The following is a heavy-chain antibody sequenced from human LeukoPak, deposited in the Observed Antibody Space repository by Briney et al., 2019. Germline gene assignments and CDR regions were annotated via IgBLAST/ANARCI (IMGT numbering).Heavy chain of an antibody. CDR2: ISSGSSYI. Sequence: GGSLRLSCAASGFTFSTYSMNWVRQAPGKGQEWVSSISSGSSYIYYADSVKGRFTISRDNAKNSLYLQMNSLRAEDTAMYFCARVPSDYWGQGTLVTVSS. CDR3: ARVPSDY. CDR1: GFTFSTYS. V-gene: IGHV3-21*01. J-gene: IGHJ4*02.